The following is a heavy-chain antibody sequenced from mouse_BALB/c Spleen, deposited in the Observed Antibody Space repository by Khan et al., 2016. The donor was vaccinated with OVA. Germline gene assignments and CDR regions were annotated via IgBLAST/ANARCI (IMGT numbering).Heavy chain of an antibody. CDR1: GYTFTNYG. D-gene: IGHD1-2*01. J-gene: IGHJ4*01. Sequence: QVQLKESGAEVVRPGASVKLSCKTSGYTFTNYGIHWVKQRPGQGLEWIARIYPGTDNTYYNEKLKDKATLTADKSSSTAYMQLSSLKSEDSAICCCECEAALYSIDYWGQGTSVTVSS. CDR3: ECEAALYSIDY. CDR2: IYPGTDNT. V-gene: IGHV1-76*01.